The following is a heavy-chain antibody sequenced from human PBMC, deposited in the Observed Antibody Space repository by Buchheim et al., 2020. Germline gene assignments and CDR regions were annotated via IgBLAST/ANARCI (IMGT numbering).Heavy chain of an antibody. CDR2: INHSGST. CDR3: AREVRVRGLIRHGRGAYYFDY. J-gene: IGHJ4*02. CDR1: GGAFSGYY. V-gene: IGHV4-34*01. Sequence: QVQLQQWGAGLLKPSETLSLTCAVYGGAFSGYYWSFIRQPPGKGLEWIGEINHSGSTNYNPSLKSRVTISVDTSKNQFSRKLSSVTAADTAVYYCAREVRVRGLIRHGRGAYYFDYWGQGTL. D-gene: IGHD3-10*01.